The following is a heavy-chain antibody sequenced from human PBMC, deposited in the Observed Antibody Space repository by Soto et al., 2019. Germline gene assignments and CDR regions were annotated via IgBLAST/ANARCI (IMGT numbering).Heavy chain of an antibody. Sequence: QVQLVQSGAELRKPGASVKVSCKASGYSFSSYGINWVRQAPGQGLEWMGWINTYNGNRKYAQKFEDRVTMTTATSTNTVYMELKSLKSDDTAIYYCARDRLRGYDSSGFYSWGQGILVTGSP. D-gene: IGHD3-22*01. V-gene: IGHV1-18*01. CDR2: INTYNGNR. CDR1: GYSFSSYG. CDR3: ARDRLRGYDSSGFYS. J-gene: IGHJ4*02.